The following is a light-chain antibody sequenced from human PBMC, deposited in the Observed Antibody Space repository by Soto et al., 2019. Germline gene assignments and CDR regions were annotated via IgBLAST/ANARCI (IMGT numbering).Light chain of an antibody. CDR1: SSDVGGYHY. J-gene: IGLJ1*01. CDR2: DVS. V-gene: IGLV2-14*03. Sequence: QSALTQPASVSGSPGQSVTISCTGTSSDVGGYHYVSWYQQHPDKAPKLMIYDVSNRPSGVSNRFSGSKSGNTASLTISGLQAEDEADYYCSSYTSRVSYIFGTGTKVTVL. CDR3: SSYTSRVSYI.